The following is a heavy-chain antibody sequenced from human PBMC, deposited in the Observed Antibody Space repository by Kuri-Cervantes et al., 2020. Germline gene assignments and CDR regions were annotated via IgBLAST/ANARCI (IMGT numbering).Heavy chain of an antibody. Sequence: SETLSLTCNVSGVSINNDYWSWIRQPPGKGLEWIGEINHSGSTNYNPSLKSRVTISVDTSKNQFSLKLRSVTAADTAVYYCARESGNYYMDVWGKGTTVTVSS. CDR3: ARESGNYYMDV. J-gene: IGHJ6*03. CDR1: GVSINNDY. CDR2: INHSGST. V-gene: IGHV4-34*01. D-gene: IGHD3-10*01.